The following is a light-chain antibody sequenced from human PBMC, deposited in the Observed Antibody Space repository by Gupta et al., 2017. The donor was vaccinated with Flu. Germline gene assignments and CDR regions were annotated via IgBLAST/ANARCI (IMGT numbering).Light chain of an antibody. CDR3: QGDDGGRT. J-gene: IGKJ3*01. V-gene: IGKV1-27*01. Sequence: DIQMTQSPSSLSAFIGDRVTITCRASHAISNHLAWYQHKPGRVPRLIIYAASTLQAGVPSSFSGSGYGKDFTLTSRRRQNEDVANYYGQGDDGGRTFGHGTKVDVK. CDR2: AAS. CDR1: HAISNH.